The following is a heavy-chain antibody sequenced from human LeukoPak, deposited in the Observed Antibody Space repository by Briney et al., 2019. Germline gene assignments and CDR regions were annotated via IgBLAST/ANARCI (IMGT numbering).Heavy chain of an antibody. V-gene: IGHV3-48*02. Sequence: PGGSLRLSCAASGFTFSNYDMNWVRQPPGKGLEWVSYITGSSRTINYADSVKGRFTVSRDNAKNSLFLQMDSLRDEDTAVYYCARPTTVALDYWGQGTLVTVSS. J-gene: IGHJ4*02. CDR3: ARPTTVALDY. D-gene: IGHD4-23*01. CDR1: GFTFSNYD. CDR2: ITGSSRTI.